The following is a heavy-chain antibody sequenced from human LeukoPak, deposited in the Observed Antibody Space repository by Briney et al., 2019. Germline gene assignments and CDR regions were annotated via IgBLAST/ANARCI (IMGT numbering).Heavy chain of an antibody. D-gene: IGHD3-10*01. Sequence: SETLSLTCAVYGGSITGYYWSWIRQTPGRGLEWVGEIHYTGATSYNPSLKSRATISTDTSKNQFSLKLSSVTAADTAVYYCARGVPITMVRGVRPNWFDPWGQGTLVTVSS. V-gene: IGHV4-34*01. CDR1: GGSITGYY. J-gene: IGHJ5*02. CDR2: IHYTGAT. CDR3: ARGVPITMVRGVRPNWFDP.